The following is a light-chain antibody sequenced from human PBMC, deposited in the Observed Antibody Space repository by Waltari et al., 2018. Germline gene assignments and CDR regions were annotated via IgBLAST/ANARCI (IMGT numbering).Light chain of an antibody. J-gene: IGKJ4*01. CDR2: SAS. Sequence: DVQTTQSPSPLSASVVDRVTLTCRASQSISSYLNWYQQKPGKAPKILIYSASGLQSGVPSRFSGGGSGADFTLTISSLEPEDFATYFCQQSYSKPPTFGGGTKVEI. CDR1: QSISSY. V-gene: IGKV1-39*01. CDR3: QQSYSKPPT.